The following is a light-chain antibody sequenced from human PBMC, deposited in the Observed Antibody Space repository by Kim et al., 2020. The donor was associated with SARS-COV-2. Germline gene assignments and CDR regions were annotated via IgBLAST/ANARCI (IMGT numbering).Light chain of an antibody. CDR3: QAWDSSAVV. Sequence: VSPGQTASITCSGDKLGDKYACWYQQRPGQSPVLVIYQDSKRPSGIPERFSGSNSGITATLTISGTQAMDEADYYCQAWDSSAVVFGGGTQLTVL. J-gene: IGLJ2*01. V-gene: IGLV3-1*01. CDR2: QDS. CDR1: KLGDKY.